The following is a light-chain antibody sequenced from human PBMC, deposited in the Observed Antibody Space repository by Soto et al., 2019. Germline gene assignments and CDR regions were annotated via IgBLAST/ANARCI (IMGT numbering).Light chain of an antibody. CDR3: QSFDSSWGNFYV. V-gene: IGLV1-40*01. J-gene: IGLJ1*01. Sequence: QSVLTQPPSVSGAPGQRVTISCTGSNSNIGAGFDVHWYQQFPGRAPKLLIFGNINRPSGVPDRFSGSKSGTSASLAITGLQAEDEADYYCQSFDSSWGNFYVFGTGTKVTVL. CDR1: NSNIGAGFD. CDR2: GNI.